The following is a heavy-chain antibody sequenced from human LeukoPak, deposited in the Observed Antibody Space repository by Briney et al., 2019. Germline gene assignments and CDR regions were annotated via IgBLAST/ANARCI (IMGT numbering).Heavy chain of an antibody. J-gene: IGHJ4*02. CDR3: ARWIAVAGSVVGDY. Sequence: ASVKVSCKASGYTFTSYYMHWVRKPPGQGLEWMGIIKPSGSSTSYAQKFLGRLTMTTDTSTSTVYMELSRLRSEDTAVYYCARWIAVAGSVVGDYWGQGTLVSVSS. CDR2: IKPSGSST. CDR1: GYTFTSYY. V-gene: IGHV1-46*01. D-gene: IGHD6-19*01.